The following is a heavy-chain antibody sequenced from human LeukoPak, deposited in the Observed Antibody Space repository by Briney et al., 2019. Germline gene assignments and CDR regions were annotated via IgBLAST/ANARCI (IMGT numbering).Heavy chain of an antibody. CDR2: IYYSGST. D-gene: IGHD3-3*01. Sequence: SETLSLTCSVSGGSISTYYWTWIRQPPGKGLEWIGYIYYSGSTNYNPSLKSRVTISLDTSKNQFSLKLSSVTATDTAVYYCARAILSGYPDSWGQGTLVIVFS. J-gene: IGHJ4*02. CDR1: GGSISTYY. V-gene: IGHV4-59*01. CDR3: ARAILSGYPDS.